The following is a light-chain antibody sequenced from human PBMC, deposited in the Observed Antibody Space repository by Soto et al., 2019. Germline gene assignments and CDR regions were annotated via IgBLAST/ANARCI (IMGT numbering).Light chain of an antibody. Sequence: VMTQSTLSLPVTLGQAASISCRSSQSLLYSNGNTYLSWFHQRPGQPPRRLIYRVSNRYSGVPDRFSGSGSGTDFTLKISRVEAEDVGVYYCMQGTHLPITFGEGTRLAIK. J-gene: IGKJ5*01. CDR3: MQGTHLPIT. CDR2: RVS. V-gene: IGKV2-30*01. CDR1: QSLLYSNGNTY.